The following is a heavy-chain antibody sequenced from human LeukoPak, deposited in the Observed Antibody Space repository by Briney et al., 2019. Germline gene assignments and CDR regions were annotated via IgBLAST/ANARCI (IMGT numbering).Heavy chain of an antibody. D-gene: IGHD6-13*01. V-gene: IGHV1-18*01. CDR3: ARDRSIAAAGIGFDP. J-gene: IGHJ5*02. Sequence: ASVKVPCKASGYTFTSYGISWVRQAPGQGLEWMGWISAYNGNTNYAQKLQGRVTMTTDTSTSTAYMELRSLRSDDTAVYYCARDRSIAAAGIGFDPWGQGTLVTVSS. CDR1: GYTFTSYG. CDR2: ISAYNGNT.